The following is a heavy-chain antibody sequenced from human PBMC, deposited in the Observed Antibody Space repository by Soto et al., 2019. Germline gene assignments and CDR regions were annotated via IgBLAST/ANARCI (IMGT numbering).Heavy chain of an antibody. Sequence: SETLSLTCTVSGGSISSSSYYWGWIRQPPGKGLEWIGSIYYSGSTYYNPSLKSRVTISVDTSKNQFSLKLSSVTAADTAVYYCARQGSASYYDSSGLYYDAFDIWGQGTMVTVSS. CDR1: GGSISSSSYY. D-gene: IGHD3-22*01. V-gene: IGHV4-39*01. CDR3: ARQGSASYYDSSGLYYDAFDI. CDR2: IYYSGST. J-gene: IGHJ3*02.